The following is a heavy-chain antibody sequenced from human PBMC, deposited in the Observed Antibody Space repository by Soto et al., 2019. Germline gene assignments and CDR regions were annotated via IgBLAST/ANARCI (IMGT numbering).Heavy chain of an antibody. Sequence: PGGSLRLSCAASGFTFSSYSMSWVRQAPGKGLEWVSSISSSSSYIYYADSVKGRFTISRDNAKNSLYLQMNSLRAEDTAVYYCARDRGYCSGGSCYSDAFDIWGQGTMVTVS. CDR2: ISSSSSYI. CDR1: GFTFSSYS. D-gene: IGHD2-15*01. J-gene: IGHJ3*02. CDR3: ARDRGYCSGGSCYSDAFDI. V-gene: IGHV3-21*01.